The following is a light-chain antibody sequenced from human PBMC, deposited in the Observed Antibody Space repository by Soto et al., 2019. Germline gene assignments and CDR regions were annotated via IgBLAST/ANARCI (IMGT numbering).Light chain of an antibody. CDR1: QSISSN. V-gene: IGKV3-15*01. CDR3: QQYNKWPPT. Sequence: EIVMTQSPATLSVSPGERVTLSCRASQSISSNLAWYQQKPGQAPRLLIFGASTRATGIPARFSGSGSGTEFTLTISSLQSEDFAVYYCQQYNKWPPTFGQGTRLEIK. CDR2: GAS. J-gene: IGKJ5*01.